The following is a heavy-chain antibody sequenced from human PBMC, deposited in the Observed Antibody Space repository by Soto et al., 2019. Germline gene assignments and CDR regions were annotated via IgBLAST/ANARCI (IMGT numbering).Heavy chain of an antibody. Sequence: GGSLRLSCAASGFTFSSYAMSWVRQAPEKGLEWVSTASGSGGSTYYADSVKGRFTISRDNSKNTLYLQMNSLSAEDTAVYYCAKSPYDTSGYYYYFQYWGQGTRSPSPQ. CDR2: ASGSGGST. CDR3: AKSPYDTSGYYYYFQY. CDR1: GFTFSSYA. D-gene: IGHD3-22*01. J-gene: IGHJ4*02. V-gene: IGHV3-23*01.